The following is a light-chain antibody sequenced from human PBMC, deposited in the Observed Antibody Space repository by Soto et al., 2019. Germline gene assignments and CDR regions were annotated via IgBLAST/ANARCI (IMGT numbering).Light chain of an antibody. J-gene: IGKJ2*01. CDR2: GAS. CDR1: QSVSSN. Sequence: ELVMTQSPATLSVSPGERATLSCRASQSVSSNLAWYQQKPGQAPRLLIYGASTRATGIPARFSGSGSGTGFTLTISSLQSEDFEVYYCQQYKNWPPYTCGQGNRVDI. V-gene: IGKV3-15*01. CDR3: QQYKNWPPYT.